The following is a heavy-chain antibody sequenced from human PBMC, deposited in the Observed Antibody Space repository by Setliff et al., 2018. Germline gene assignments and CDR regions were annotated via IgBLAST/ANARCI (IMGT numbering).Heavy chain of an antibody. Sequence: GGSLRLSCGASGFTYNNDWVSWVRQAPGKGLERVSKTHTDGITIYSDSVRGRFTIFRDSAKNSLHLQMTSLSAEDTAVYYCARRLPYFGMDVWGQGTTVTVSS. J-gene: IGHJ6*02. CDR3: ARRLPYFGMDV. CDR1: GFTYNNDW. CDR2: THTDGITI. V-gene: IGHV3-48*03. D-gene: IGHD2-15*01.